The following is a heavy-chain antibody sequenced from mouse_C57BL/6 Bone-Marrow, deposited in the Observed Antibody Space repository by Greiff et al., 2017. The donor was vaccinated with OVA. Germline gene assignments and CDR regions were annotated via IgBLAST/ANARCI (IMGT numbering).Heavy chain of an antibody. D-gene: IGHD2-5*01. J-gene: IGHJ3*01. CDR1: GFSFNTYA. CDR3: VRDSNYFTWFAY. V-gene: IGHV10-1*01. CDR2: IRSKSNNYAT. Sequence: EVQLVESGGGLVQPKGSLKLSCAASGFSFNTYAMNWVRQAPGKGLEWVARIRSKSNNYATYYADSVKDRFTISRDDSESMLYLQMNNLKTEDTAMYYCVRDSNYFTWFAYWGQGTLVTVSA.